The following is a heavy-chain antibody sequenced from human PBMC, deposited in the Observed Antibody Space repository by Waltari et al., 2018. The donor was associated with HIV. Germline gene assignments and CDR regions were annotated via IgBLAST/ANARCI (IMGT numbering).Heavy chain of an antibody. CDR3: VTLYNESPLYSNF. J-gene: IGHJ1*01. CDR2: FDPKNGKP. V-gene: IGHV1-24*01. D-gene: IGHD2-15*01. CDR1: GYPLSPLS. Sequence: QLIQSTSALKRPGASVTISCQVSGYPLSPLSMQWVRQGRGQRLEWMGGFDPKNGKPVYSQRFWGRVSLAEDTSEDTAFLELNRLTSDDTAVYYCVTLYNESPLYSNFWGQGTLVTV.